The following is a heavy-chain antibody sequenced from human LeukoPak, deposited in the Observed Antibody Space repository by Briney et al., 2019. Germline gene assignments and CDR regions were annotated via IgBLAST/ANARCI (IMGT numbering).Heavy chain of an antibody. CDR2: INPNSGGT. J-gene: IGHJ5*02. Sequence: ASVKVSCKASGYTFTGYYMHWVRQAPGQGLEWMGWINPNSGGTNYAQKFQGRVTMTRDTSISTAYMELSRLRSDDTAVYYCARGRDIVVVPAAILSWFDPWGQGTLVTVSS. CDR3: ARGRDIVVVPAAILSWFDP. CDR1: GYTFTGYY. D-gene: IGHD2-2*02. V-gene: IGHV1-2*02.